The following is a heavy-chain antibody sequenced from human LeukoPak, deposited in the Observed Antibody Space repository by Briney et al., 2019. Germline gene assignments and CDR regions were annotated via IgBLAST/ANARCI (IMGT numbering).Heavy chain of an antibody. CDR1: GYTFTGYY. CDR2: INPNSGGT. CDR3: ARDLHDYAPGAVYWYFDL. J-gene: IGHJ2*01. Sequence: ASVKVSCKASGYTFTGYYMHWLRQAPGQGLEWMGWINPNSGGTNYAQKSQGRVTMTRDTSISTAYMELSRLRSDDTAVYYCARDLHDYAPGAVYWYFDLWGRGTLVTVSS. D-gene: IGHD4-17*01. V-gene: IGHV1-2*02.